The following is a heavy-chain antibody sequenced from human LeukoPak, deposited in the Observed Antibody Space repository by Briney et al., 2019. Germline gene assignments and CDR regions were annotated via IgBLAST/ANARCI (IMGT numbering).Heavy chain of an antibody. V-gene: IGHV1-8*01. Sequence: GASVKVSCKASGYTFTTYDITWVRHAPGQGLEWMGWMNPDSTNTGYAQKFRGRVTMTRDNSISTAYMELSSLRSEDTAVYYCARGVRNLLVSDYRGQGTLVTVPS. CDR2: MNPDSTNT. J-gene: IGHJ4*02. CDR3: ARGVRNLLVSDY. CDR1: GYTFTTYD. D-gene: IGHD2-8*02.